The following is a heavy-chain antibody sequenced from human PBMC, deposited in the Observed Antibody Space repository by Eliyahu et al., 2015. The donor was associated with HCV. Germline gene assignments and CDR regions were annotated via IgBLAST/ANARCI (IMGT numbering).Heavy chain of an antibody. V-gene: IGHV3-20*03. Sequence: TFDDYGMSWVRQAPGKGLEWVSGINWNGGSTGYADSVKGRFTISRDNAKNSLYLQMNSLRAEDTALYYCARGGKEYDSSGYYAYGYWGQGTLVTVSS. CDR2: INWNGGST. J-gene: IGHJ4*02. CDR1: TFDDYG. CDR3: ARGGKEYDSSGYYAYGY. D-gene: IGHD3-22*01.